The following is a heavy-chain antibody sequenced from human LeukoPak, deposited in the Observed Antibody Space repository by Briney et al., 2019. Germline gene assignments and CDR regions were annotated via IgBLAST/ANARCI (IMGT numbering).Heavy chain of an antibody. CDR1: GFTFSSYE. J-gene: IGHJ4*02. V-gene: IGHV3-48*03. CDR3: AILQSGSPNFNFDY. D-gene: IGHD3-10*01. CDR2: ISSSGSTI. Sequence: GGSLRLSCAASGFTFSSYEMSWVRQAPGKGLEWVAYISSSGSTIYYADSVKGRFTISRDNAKNSLYLQMNSLRAEDSAVYYCAILQSGSPNFNFDYWGQGTLVTVSS.